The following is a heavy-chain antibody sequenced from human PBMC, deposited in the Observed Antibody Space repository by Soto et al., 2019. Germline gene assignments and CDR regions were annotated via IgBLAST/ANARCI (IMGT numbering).Heavy chain of an antibody. V-gene: IGHV4-4*07. Sequence: SETLSRTCTVSGGSISNYYWSWIRQPAEKRLEWIGRVSSTGSSYYNPSLKSRVTISVDTSKNQVSLNLTSVTAADTAVYYCARGVPAAGTDWFDPWGQGTLVTVSS. D-gene: IGHD6-13*01. J-gene: IGHJ5*02. CDR2: VSSTGSS. CDR3: ARGVPAAGTDWFDP. CDR1: GGSISNYY.